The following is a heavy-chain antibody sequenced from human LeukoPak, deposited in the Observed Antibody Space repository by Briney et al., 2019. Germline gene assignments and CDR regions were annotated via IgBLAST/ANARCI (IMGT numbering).Heavy chain of an antibody. CDR3: ARRPFSSTSSNYYYYGMDV. CDR2: INHSGST. CDR1: GGSFSGYY. D-gene: IGHD2-2*01. Sequence: SETLSLTCAVYGGSFSGYYWSWIRQPPGKGLEWIGEINHSGSTNYNPSLKSRVTISVDTSKNQFSLKLSSVTAADTAVYYCARRPFSSTSSNYYYYGMDVWGQGTTVTVSS. V-gene: IGHV4-34*01. J-gene: IGHJ6*02.